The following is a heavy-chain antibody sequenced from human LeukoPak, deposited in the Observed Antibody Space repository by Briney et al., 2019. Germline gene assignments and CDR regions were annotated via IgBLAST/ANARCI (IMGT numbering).Heavy chain of an antibody. CDR3: ARRTYDLWSGDYTGAFDI. CDR2: IYYSGST. D-gene: IGHD3-3*01. V-gene: IGHV4-59*01. J-gene: IGHJ3*02. Sequence: GSLRLSCAASGFTFSSYWMSWVRQAPGKGLEWIGYIYYSGSTNYNPSLKSRVTISVDTSKNQFSLKLSSVTAADTAVYYCARRTYDLWSGDYTGAFDIWGQGTMVTVSS. CDR1: GFTFSSYW.